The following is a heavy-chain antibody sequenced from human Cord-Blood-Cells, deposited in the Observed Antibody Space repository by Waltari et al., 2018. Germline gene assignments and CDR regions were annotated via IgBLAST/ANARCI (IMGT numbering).Heavy chain of an antibody. J-gene: IGHJ3*02. CDR3: ARARYCSSTSCYAFDI. D-gene: IGHD2-2*01. Sequence: QVQLVQSGAEVKKPGASVKVSCKASGYTFTGYYMHWVRQAPGQGLEWMGWINPNSGGTNYAQKFQGWVTMTRDTYISTAYMELSRLRSDDTAVYYCARARYCSSTSCYAFDIWGQGTMVTVSS. CDR1: GYTFTGYY. CDR2: INPNSGGT. V-gene: IGHV1-2*04.